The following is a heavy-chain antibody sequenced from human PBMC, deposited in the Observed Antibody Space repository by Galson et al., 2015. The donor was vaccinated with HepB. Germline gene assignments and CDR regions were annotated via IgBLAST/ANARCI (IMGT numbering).Heavy chain of an antibody. CDR1: GFTFSSYA. J-gene: IGHJ4*02. CDR2: ISSNGGST. D-gene: IGHD2-21*01. CDR3: VREFYSSVARSWDY. Sequence: SLRLSCAASGFTFSSYAMHWVRQAPGKGLEYVSAISSNGGSTYYADSVKGRFTISRDNSKNTLYLQMSSLRAEDTAVYYCVREFYSSVARSWDYWGQGTLVTVSS. V-gene: IGHV3-64D*06.